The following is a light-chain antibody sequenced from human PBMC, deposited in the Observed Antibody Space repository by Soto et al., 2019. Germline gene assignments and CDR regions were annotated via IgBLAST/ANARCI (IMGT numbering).Light chain of an antibody. J-gene: IGLJ1*01. Sequence: QSALTQPASVSGSPGQSITISCTGTSSDVGGYNYVSWYQQHPGKAPKLMIYEVSNRPSGVSSRFSGSKSGNTASLTISGLQAEDEADYYCSSYTRSSTSYVFGTGTKLTVL. CDR2: EVS. CDR3: SSYTRSSTSYV. V-gene: IGLV2-14*01. CDR1: SSDVGGYNY.